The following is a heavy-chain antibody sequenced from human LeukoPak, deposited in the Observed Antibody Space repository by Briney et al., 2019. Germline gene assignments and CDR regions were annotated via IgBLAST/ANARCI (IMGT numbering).Heavy chain of an antibody. J-gene: IGHJ4*02. V-gene: IGHV3-48*03. D-gene: IGHD4-17*01. CDR1: GFTYSSYE. CDR3: AREASSGDLEY. Sequence: GGSLRLSCAASGFTYSSYEMNWVRQAPGKGLEWVSYISSSAGTIYYTDSVKGRFTISRDNAKNSLYLQMNSLRAEDTAVYYCAREASSGDLEYWGQGTLVTVSS. CDR2: ISSSAGTI.